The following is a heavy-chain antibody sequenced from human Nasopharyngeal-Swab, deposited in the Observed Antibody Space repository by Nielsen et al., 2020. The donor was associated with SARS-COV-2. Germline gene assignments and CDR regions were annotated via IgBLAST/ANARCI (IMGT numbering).Heavy chain of an antibody. Sequence: SVNVSCKASGFTLTSSAVQWLRQARAQRVEWIGWIVVGSGNTNYAQKFQERVTLTRDMSTSTAYMELSSLRFEDTAVYYCAARLGATSDYWGQGTLVTVSS. D-gene: IGHD1-26*01. J-gene: IGHJ4*02. V-gene: IGHV1-58*01. CDR3: AARLGATSDY. CDR1: GFTLTSSA. CDR2: IVVGSGNT.